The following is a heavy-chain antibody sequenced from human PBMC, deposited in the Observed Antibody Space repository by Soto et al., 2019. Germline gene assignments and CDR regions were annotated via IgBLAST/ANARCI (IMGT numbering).Heavy chain of an antibody. Sequence: QVQLQESGPGLVKPSETLSLTCTVSGGSISSSSYYCGWIRQPPGKGLEWIGSIFYSGSTYYNPSLQSRVTMSVDTSTNQFSLKLRSVTAADTAVYYCARIVRGIVITYYYMDVWGKGTTVTVSS. CDR3: ARIVRGIVITYYYMDV. J-gene: IGHJ6*03. D-gene: IGHD2-21*01. CDR2: IFYSGST. V-gene: IGHV4-39*01. CDR1: GGSISSSSYY.